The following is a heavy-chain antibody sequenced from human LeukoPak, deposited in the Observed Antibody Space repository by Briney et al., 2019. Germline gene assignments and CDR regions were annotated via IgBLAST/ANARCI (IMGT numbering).Heavy chain of an antibody. CDR2: IYTSGST. V-gene: IGHV4-4*09. D-gene: IGHD6-6*01. J-gene: IGHJ5*02. CDR1: GGSISSYY. CDR3: ARGGGGQQLGGAWFDP. Sequence: PSETLSLTCTVSGGSISSYYWSWIRQPPGKGLEWIGYIYTSGSTNYNPSLKSRVTISVDTSKNQFSLKLSSVTAADTAVYYRARGGGGQQLGGAWFDPWGQGTLVTVSS.